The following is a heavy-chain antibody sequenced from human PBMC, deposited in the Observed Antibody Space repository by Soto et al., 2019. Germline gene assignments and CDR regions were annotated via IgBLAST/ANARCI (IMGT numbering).Heavy chain of an antibody. CDR1: GYTFTSYG. Sequence: ASVKVSCKASGYTFTSYGISWVRQAPGQGLEWMGWISAYNGNTNYAQKLKGRVTMTTDTSTSTAYIELRILRSDDTALYYCARVSPRYGDCFDYWGQGTLVTVSS. V-gene: IGHV1-18*01. J-gene: IGHJ4*02. CDR2: ISAYNGNT. D-gene: IGHD4-17*01. CDR3: ARVSPRYGDCFDY.